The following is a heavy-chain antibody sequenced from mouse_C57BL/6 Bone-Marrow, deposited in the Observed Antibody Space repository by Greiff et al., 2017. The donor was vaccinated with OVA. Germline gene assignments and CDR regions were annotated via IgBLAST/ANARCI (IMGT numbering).Heavy chain of an antibody. Sequence: VQLQQSGPELVKPGASVKISCKASGYAFSSSWMNWVKQRPGQGLEWIGRIYPGDGDTNYNGKFKGKATLTADKSSSTAYMQLSSLTSEDSAVYFCARIAVYDRGYSMDYWGQGTSVTVSS. J-gene: IGHJ4*01. V-gene: IGHV1-82*01. CDR1: GYAFSSSW. D-gene: IGHD2-12*01. CDR3: ARIAVYDRGYSMDY. CDR2: IYPGDGDT.